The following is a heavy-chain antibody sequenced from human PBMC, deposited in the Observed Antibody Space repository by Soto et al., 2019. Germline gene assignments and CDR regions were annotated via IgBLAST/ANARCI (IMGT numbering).Heavy chain of an antibody. D-gene: IGHD2-21*01. J-gene: IGHJ5*02. CDR2: SSASGAAT. Sequence: EVQLLESGGGLVQPGGSLRLSCTASEFTFSNYAMSWVRQAPGKGLEWVSASSASGAATYYVDSVKGRFTISRDNSKNTLSVQMNSLRAEDTGVYYCARCAVFSTTSGGWCNWFDPWGQGTLVTVSS. CDR1: EFTFSNYA. V-gene: IGHV3-23*01. CDR3: ARCAVFSTTSGGWCNWFDP.